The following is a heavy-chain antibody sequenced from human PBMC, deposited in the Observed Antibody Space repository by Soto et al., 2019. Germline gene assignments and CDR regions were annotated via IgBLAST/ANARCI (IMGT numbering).Heavy chain of an antibody. V-gene: IGHV3-23*01. CDR1: GFTVSSHA. D-gene: IGHD2-15*01. CDR2: VTADGGT. Sequence: EVQVLESGGGLVQPGGSLRLSCEGSGFTVSSHAMTWIRQAPGKGPEWVSTVTADGGTYYADSVKGRFAMSRDTSENTLYLQMNSLGAEVTAAYYCALHVSCNGGSCQYDAFAIRGQGTMFTVSS. CDR3: ALHVSCNGGSCQYDAFAI. J-gene: IGHJ3*02.